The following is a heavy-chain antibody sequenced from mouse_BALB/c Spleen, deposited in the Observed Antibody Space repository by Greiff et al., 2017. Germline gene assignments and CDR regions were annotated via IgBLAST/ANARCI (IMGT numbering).Heavy chain of an antibody. CDR3: ARRGRAMDY. Sequence: EVKLMESGGDLVKPGGSLKLSCAASGFTFSSYGMSWVRQTPDKRLEWVATISSGGSYTYYPDSVKGRFTISRDNAKNTLYLQMSSLKSEDTAMYYCARRGRAMDYWGQGTSVTGSS. J-gene: IGHJ4*01. V-gene: IGHV5-6*02. CDR2: ISSGGSYT. CDR1: GFTFSSYG.